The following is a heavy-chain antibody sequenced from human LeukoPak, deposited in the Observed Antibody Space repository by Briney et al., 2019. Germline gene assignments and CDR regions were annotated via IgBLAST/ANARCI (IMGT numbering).Heavy chain of an antibody. CDR2: IRSKAYGGTT. CDR3: SRPNPTYYYGSGSYAFDI. D-gene: IGHD3-10*01. CDR1: GFTFGDYN. J-gene: IGHJ3*02. V-gene: IGHV3-49*04. Sequence: GGSLRLSCTASGFTFGDYNMNWVRQAPGKGLEWVGFIRSKAYGGTTEYAASVKGRFTISRDDSKSIAYLQMNSLKTEDTAVYYCSRPNPTYYYGSGSYAFDIWGQGTMVTVSS.